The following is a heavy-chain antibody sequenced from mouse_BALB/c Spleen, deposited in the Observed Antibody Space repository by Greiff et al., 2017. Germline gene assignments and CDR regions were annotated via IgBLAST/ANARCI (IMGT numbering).Heavy chain of an antibody. V-gene: IGHV5-9-3*01. CDR2: ISSGGSYT. Sequence: EVKLVESGGGLVKPGGSLKLSCAASGFTFSSYAMSWVRQTPEKRLEWVATISSGGSYTYYPDSVKGRFTISRDNAKNTLYLQMSSLRSEDTAMYYCARHDGNRAWFAYWGQGTLVTVSA. D-gene: IGHD2-1*01. CDR1: GFTFSSYA. CDR3: ARHDGNRAWFAY. J-gene: IGHJ3*01.